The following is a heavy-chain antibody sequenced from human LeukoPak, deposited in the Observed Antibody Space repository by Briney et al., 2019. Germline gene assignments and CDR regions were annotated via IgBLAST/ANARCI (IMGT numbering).Heavy chain of an antibody. V-gene: IGHV3-73*01. D-gene: IGHD2/OR15-2a*01. J-gene: IGHJ6*02. CDR3: ARLRHSNTDLYYYYGMDV. CDR2: IRSTTDT. Sequence: GGSLKLSCEASGFTFSGSAMHWVRQASGKGLEWVGRIRSTTDTAYAASVKGRFTISRDDSKNTAYLQMNSLKTEDTAVYYCARLRHSNTDLYYYYGMDVWGQGTTVTVSS. CDR1: GFTFSGSA.